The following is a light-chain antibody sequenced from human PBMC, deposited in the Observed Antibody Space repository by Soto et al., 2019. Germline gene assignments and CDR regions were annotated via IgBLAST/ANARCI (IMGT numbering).Light chain of an antibody. Sequence: QSVLTQPPSVSGTHGQSVTISCSGSSSNVGSIFVYWYQQIPGTAPKLLIFRNNQRPSGVPDRFSGSKSGTSASLAISGLRSDDEADYYCAAWDDSLSTCVFGGGTKFTVL. CDR2: RNN. J-gene: IGLJ2*01. V-gene: IGLV1-47*01. CDR1: SSNVGSIF. CDR3: AAWDDSLSTCV.